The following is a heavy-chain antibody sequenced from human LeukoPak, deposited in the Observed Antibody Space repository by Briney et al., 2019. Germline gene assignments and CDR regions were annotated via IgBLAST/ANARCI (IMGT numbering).Heavy chain of an antibody. D-gene: IGHD3-22*01. CDR3: ARVASEIVVVTRRS. CDR2: ISSSGSTI. J-gene: IGHJ4*02. V-gene: IGHV3-48*03. CDR1: GFTFSSYE. Sequence: GGSLRLSCAASGFTFSSYEMNWVRQAPGKGLEWVPYISSSGSTIYYADSVKGRFTISRDNAKNSLYLQMNSLRAEDTAVYYCARVASEIVVVTRRSWGQGTLVTVSS.